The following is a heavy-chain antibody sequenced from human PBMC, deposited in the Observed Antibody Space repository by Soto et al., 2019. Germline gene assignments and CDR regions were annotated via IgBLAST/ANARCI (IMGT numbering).Heavy chain of an antibody. CDR2: ISYDGSNK. CDR1: GFTFSSYG. CDR3: AKASGDYTPADY. Sequence: QVQLVESGGGVVQPGRSLRLSCAASGFTFSSYGMHWVRQAPGKGLEWVAVISYDGSNKYYADSVKGRFTISRDNSKNTLYLQMNSLRAEDTAVYYCAKASGDYTPADYWGQGTLVTVSS. D-gene: IGHD4-17*01. V-gene: IGHV3-30*18. J-gene: IGHJ4*02.